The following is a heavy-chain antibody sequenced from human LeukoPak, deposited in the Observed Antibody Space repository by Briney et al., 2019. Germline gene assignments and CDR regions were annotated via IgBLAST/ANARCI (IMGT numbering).Heavy chain of an antibody. CDR3: ASWHSEKYCSGGSCSRYYFDY. V-gene: IGHV4-31*03. D-gene: IGHD2-15*01. CDR2: IYYSGST. Sequence: SETLSLTCTVSGGSISSGGYYWSWIRQHPGKGLEWIGYIYYSGSTYYNPSLKSRVTISVDTSKNQFSLKLSSVTAADTAVYYCASWHSEKYCSGGSCSRYYFDYWGQGTLVTVSS. J-gene: IGHJ4*02. CDR1: GGSISSGGYY.